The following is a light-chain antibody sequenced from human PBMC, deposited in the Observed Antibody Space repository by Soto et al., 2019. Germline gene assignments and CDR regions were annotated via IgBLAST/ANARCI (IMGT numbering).Light chain of an antibody. J-gene: IGKJ1*01. CDR3: QPVGGPWT. CDR2: GAS. CDR1: QSVNSNN. Sequence: EIVLTQSPGSLSLSPGERATLSCRASQSVNSNNLVWYQQKPGQSPRLLIYGASTRATGIPDRFSGSGSGTDFPLTVSRLEPEDFAVYHWQPVGGPWTCGQGNKVEI. V-gene: IGKV3-20*01.